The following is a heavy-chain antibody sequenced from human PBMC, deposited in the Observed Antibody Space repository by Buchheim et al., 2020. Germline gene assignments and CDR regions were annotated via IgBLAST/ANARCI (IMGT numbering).Heavy chain of an antibody. D-gene: IGHD3-22*01. J-gene: IGHJ4*02. CDR2: INHSGST. Sequence: QVQLQQWGAGLLKPSETLSLTCAVYGGSFSGYYWSWIRQPQGKGLEWIGEINHSGSTNYNPSLKSRVTISVDTSKNQFSLKLSSVTAADTAVYYCARGVDYYDSSGYYSHYFDYWGQGTL. V-gene: IGHV4-34*01. CDR3: ARGVDYYDSSGYYSHYFDY. CDR1: GGSFSGYY.